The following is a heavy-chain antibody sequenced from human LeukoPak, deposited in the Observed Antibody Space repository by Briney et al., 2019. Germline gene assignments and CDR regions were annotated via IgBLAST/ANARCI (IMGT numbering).Heavy chain of an antibody. CDR2: ITSDGGTT. Sequence: GGSLRLSCSASGFAFSTYALHWVRQAPGKGPEYVSAITSDGGTTYYADSVKGRFTISRDNSKNTLYLQMNSLRAEDTAVYYCARVNVCPRCHFDYWGQGTLVTVSS. CDR3: ARVNVCPRCHFDY. D-gene: IGHD3-16*01. J-gene: IGHJ4*02. CDR1: GFAFSTYA. V-gene: IGHV3-64*04.